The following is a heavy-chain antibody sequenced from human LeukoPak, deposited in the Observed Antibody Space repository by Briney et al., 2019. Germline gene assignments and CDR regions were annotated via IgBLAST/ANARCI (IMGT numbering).Heavy chain of an antibody. D-gene: IGHD3-10*02. V-gene: IGHV3-11*04. J-gene: IGHJ6*04. Sequence: PGGSLRLYCAASGFTVSSNYMSWVRQAPGKGLEWVSYISSSGSTIYYADSVKGRFTISRDNAKNSLYLQMNSLRAEDTAVYYCAELGITMIGGVWGKGTTVTISS. CDR2: ISSSGSTI. CDR3: AELGITMIGGV. CDR1: GFTVSSNY.